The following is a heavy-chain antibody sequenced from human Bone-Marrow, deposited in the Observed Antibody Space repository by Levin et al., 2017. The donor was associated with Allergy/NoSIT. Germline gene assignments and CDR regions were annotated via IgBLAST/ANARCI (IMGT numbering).Heavy chain of an antibody. CDR1: GGSLSGYY. D-gene: IGHD5-18*01. J-gene: IGHJ6*03. Sequence: SETLSLTCAVYGGSLSGYYWSWIRQPPGEGLEWIGEINHSGSTNYNPSLESRVTISVDTTKNQFSLRLTSVTAADTAVYYCARVAYNYGYRGYYYYMDVWGKATTVTVSS. CDR2: INHSGST. CDR3: ARVAYNYGYRGYYYYMDV. V-gene: IGHV4-34*01.